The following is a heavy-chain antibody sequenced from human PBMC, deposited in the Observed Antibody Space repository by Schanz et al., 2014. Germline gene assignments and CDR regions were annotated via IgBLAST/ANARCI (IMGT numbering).Heavy chain of an antibody. Sequence: EVQLLESGGGLIQPGGSLRLSCAASGFNFSDYAMCWVRQAPGKGLEWVSAISGGGGTTYYTDSVKGRFTISRDNSKSTLYLQMNSLRAEDTAVYYCAKTPREYCNYDNCPNWFDSWGQGTLVTVSS. CDR1: GFNFSDYA. V-gene: IGHV3-23*01. CDR3: AKTPREYCNYDNCPNWFDS. J-gene: IGHJ5*01. D-gene: IGHD2-15*01. CDR2: ISGGGGTT.